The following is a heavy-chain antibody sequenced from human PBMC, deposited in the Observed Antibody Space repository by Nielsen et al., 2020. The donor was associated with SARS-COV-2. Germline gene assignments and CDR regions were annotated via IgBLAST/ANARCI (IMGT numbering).Heavy chain of an antibody. CDR2: IYWNGNK. V-gene: IGHV2-5*01. J-gene: IGHJ6*02. CDR1: GFSVSTTGVG. Sequence: SGPTLVKPTQTLTLTCSISGFSVSTTGVGVGWIRQPPGKALEWLALIYWNGNKFYSPSLQNRLTITKDTSTNQVVLTMTNMDPVDTATYYCARIRLELNQMSYYYYGMDVWGQGTTVTVSS. CDR3: ARIRLELNQMSYYYYGMDV. D-gene: IGHD1-1*01.